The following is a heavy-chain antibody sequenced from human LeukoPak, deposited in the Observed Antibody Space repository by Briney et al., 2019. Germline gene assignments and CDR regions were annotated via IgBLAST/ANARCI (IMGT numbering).Heavy chain of an antibody. Sequence: PGGSLRLSCVASGFTFSSHWMHWVRRAPGKGLVWVSRVSSDGSSTRYADSVQGRFTISRDNAKNTLYLQLNSLRAGDTAVYYCARDVGYSAYDWGQGTLVTVSS. CDR1: GFTFSSHW. CDR3: ARDVGYSAYD. CDR2: VSSDGSST. D-gene: IGHD5-12*01. J-gene: IGHJ4*02. V-gene: IGHV3-74*01.